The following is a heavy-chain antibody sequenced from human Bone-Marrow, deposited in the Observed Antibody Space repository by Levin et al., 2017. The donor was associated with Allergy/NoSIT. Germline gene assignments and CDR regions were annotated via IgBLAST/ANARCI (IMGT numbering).Heavy chain of an antibody. J-gene: IGHJ4*02. CDR3: TRKNLVGTFDY. CDR1: GYIFTDYY. Sequence: ASVKVSCTASGYIFTDYYMHWVRQAPGQGLEWMGRINPKSGATDYPQRLQGRVTMTRDTSINTVYIELSGLTSDDPAVFFCTRKNLVGTFDYWGRGTLVTVSS. V-gene: IGHV1-2*06. CDR2: INPKSGAT. D-gene: IGHD1-1*01.